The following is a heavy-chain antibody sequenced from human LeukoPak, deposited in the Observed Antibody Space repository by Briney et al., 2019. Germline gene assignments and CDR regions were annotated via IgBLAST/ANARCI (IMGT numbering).Heavy chain of an antibody. CDR2: IIPIFGTA. J-gene: IGHJ4*02. Sequence: ASVKVSCKXSGGTFSSYAISWVRQAPGQGLEWMGGIIPIFGTANYAQKFQGRVTITADESTSTAYMELSSLRSEDTAVYYCASTYYYDSSGFLFDYWGQGTLVTVSS. CDR3: ASTYYYDSSGFLFDY. D-gene: IGHD3-22*01. V-gene: IGHV1-69*13. CDR1: GGTFSSYA.